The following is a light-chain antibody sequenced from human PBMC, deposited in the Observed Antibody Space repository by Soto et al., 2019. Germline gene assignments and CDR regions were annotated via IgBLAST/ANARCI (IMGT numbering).Light chain of an antibody. CDR2: ASS. V-gene: IGLV2-14*01. J-gene: IGLJ1*01. Sequence: QSVLTQPASVSGSPGQSITISCTGTSSDVGSYNYVSWYQQHPGKAPRLMIYASSNRPSGVSHRFSGSRSGNTASLTISGLQAEDEADYFCSSYTRGSTLSVFGSGTKVTVL. CDR3: SSYTRGSTLSV. CDR1: SSDVGSYNY.